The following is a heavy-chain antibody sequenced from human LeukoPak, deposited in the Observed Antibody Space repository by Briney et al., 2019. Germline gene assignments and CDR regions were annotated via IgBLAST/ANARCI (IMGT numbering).Heavy chain of an antibody. V-gene: IGHV4-39*01. J-gene: IGHJ4*02. CDR3: ARVGSGTYGGRLFDF. D-gene: IGHD3-10*01. CDR1: GDSVSSRSYY. Sequence: SETLSLTCTVSGDSVSSRSYYWGWIRQPPGKGLEWIGSIYYSKTTYTYYNPSLRSRVTISVDTSKNRFSLKLSSVTAADTAVYYCARVGSGTYGGRLFDFWGQGTLVTVSS. CDR2: IYYSKTTYT.